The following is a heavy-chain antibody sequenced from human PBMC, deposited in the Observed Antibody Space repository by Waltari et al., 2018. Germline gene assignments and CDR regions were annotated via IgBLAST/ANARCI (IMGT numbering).Heavy chain of an antibody. Sequence: QVTLQQSGPRLLKPSETLSLTCTVSGDSFTNDYWSWIRQPPGKGLEWIGYISVSGGTNSSPSLQSRVTLSADTSEKQISLTLTSVTAADTAVYYCARSWSAHYYYYIDVWGKGNTVTVSS. CDR2: ISVSGGT. D-gene: IGHD1-26*01. CDR1: GDSFTNDY. V-gene: IGHV4-4*09. J-gene: IGHJ6*03. CDR3: ARSWSAHYYYYIDV.